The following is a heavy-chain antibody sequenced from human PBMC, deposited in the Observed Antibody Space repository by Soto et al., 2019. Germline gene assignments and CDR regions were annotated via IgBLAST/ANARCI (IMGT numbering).Heavy chain of an antibody. CDR1: GFTFSSYG. J-gene: IGHJ4*02. D-gene: IGHD2-2*01. CDR3: AKDSADIVVVPAAFDY. V-gene: IGHV3-30*18. CDR2: ISYDGSNK. Sequence: QVQLVESGGGVVQPGRSLRLSCAASGFTFSSYGMHWVRQAPGKGLEWVAVISYDGSNKYYADSVKGQFTISRDNSKNTLYLQMNSLRAEDTAVYYCAKDSADIVVVPAAFDYWGQGTLVTVSS.